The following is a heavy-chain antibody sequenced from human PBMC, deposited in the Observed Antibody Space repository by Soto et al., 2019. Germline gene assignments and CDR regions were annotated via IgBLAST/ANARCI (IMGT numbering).Heavy chain of an antibody. Sequence: PGGSLRLSCAASGFTFSSYAMSWVRQAPGKGLEWVSAISGSGGSTYYADSVKGRFTISRDNSKHTLYLQMNSLRAEDTAVYYCATFSLTYSSGIENWFDPWGQGTLVTVSS. D-gene: IGHD6-19*01. CDR2: ISGSGGST. V-gene: IGHV3-23*01. CDR1: GFTFSSYA. CDR3: ATFSLTYSSGIENWFDP. J-gene: IGHJ5*02.